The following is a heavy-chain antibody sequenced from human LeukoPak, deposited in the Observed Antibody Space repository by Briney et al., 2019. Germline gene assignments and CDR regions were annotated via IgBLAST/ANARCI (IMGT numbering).Heavy chain of an antibody. Sequence: ALRLSCAASGFTFDDYALFWVRQAPGKGLEWVSGNNWNSGSVDFADSVKGRFTTSRDNAKNSLYLQMNSLRAEDTAFYCAKGTGGYYGPFDSWGQGTLVTVSS. V-gene: IGHV3-9*01. D-gene: IGHD3-22*01. CDR1: GFTFDDYA. J-gene: IGHJ4*02. CDR3: AKGTGGYYGPFDS. CDR2: NNWNSGSV.